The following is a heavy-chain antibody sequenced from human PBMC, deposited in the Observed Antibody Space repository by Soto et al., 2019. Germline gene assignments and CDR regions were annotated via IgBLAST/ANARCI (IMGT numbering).Heavy chain of an antibody. CDR1: GFKFSNYA. J-gene: IGHJ4*02. D-gene: IGHD3-16*01. CDR3: AKDRRAGGSSAFYFNF. Sequence: PGGSLRLSCAASGFKFSNYAMSWVRQAPGKGLEWASLISATGGGTYYADSVKGRFTISRDNSHNTLYLQVHSLTAEDTAVYYCAKDRRAGGSSAFYFNFWGQGAQVTVSS. CDR2: ISATGGGT. V-gene: IGHV3-23*01.